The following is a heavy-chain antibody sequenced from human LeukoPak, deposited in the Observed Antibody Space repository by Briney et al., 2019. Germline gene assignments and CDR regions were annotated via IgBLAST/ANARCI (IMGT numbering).Heavy chain of an antibody. Sequence: GGSLRLSCAGSEFTFSSYAMSWVRQAPGKGLEWVSAISGSGCGTYYADSVKGRFTISRDNSKNTLFLQMNSLRAEDTAVYYCAKPYSGHTFSYYFDFWGQGALVTVSS. CDR2: ISGSGCGT. D-gene: IGHD1-26*01. CDR3: AKPYSGHTFSYYFDF. CDR1: EFTFSSYA. V-gene: IGHV3-23*01. J-gene: IGHJ4*02.